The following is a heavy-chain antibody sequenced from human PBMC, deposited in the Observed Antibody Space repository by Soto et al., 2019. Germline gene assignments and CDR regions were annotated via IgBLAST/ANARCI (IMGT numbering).Heavy chain of an antibody. CDR3: ARVPIDTYMIYWSDP. CDR2: IYFSGRT. CDR1: GDSVSSGDYY. V-gene: IGHV4-61*08. Sequence: SETLSLTCTVSGDSVSSGDYYWTWIRQPPGKGLEWVGHIYFSGRTNYIPSLESRVTISLDTSKNQYSLKLTSVTAADTAVYYCARVPIDTYMIYWSDPWGQGTLVTVSS. J-gene: IGHJ5*02. D-gene: IGHD3-16*01.